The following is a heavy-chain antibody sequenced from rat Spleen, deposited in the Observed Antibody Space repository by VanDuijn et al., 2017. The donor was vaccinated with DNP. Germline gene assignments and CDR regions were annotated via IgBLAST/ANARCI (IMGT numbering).Heavy chain of an antibody. Sequence: EVQLVESGGGLVQPGRSLKLSCAASGFTFSDYNMAWVRQAPKKGLERVATISTSGGTTYYRDSVRGRFTISRDTAETTLYLQMNSLRSEDTATYYCTRYYDSFDYWGQGVMVTVSS. V-gene: IGHV5-25*01. CDR1: GFTFSDYN. CDR2: ISTSGGTT. CDR3: TRYYDSFDY. J-gene: IGHJ2*01. D-gene: IGHD1-1*01.